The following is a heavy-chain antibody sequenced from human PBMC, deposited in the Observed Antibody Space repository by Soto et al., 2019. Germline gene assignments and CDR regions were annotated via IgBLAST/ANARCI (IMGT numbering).Heavy chain of an antibody. CDR1: GFTLGKYT. CDR3: ARDREPDGIWTFDS. Sequence: PGGSLRLSCAASGFTLGKYTMGWVRQAPGKGLEWVAESFSTGGTEYADSVKGRFTISRDNSRNMLFLQMNSLGVEDTALYYYARDREPDGIWTFDSWGQGTLVTVSS. J-gene: IGHJ4*02. D-gene: IGHD3-9*01. V-gene: IGHV3-23*01. CDR2: SFSTGGT.